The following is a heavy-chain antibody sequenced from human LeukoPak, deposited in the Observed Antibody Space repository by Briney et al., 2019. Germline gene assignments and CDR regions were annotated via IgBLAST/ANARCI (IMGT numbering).Heavy chain of an antibody. Sequence: PQTLSLTCTVSGGSLSRDYWSWIRQPQGKGLEWIGKMHYRSSTNSPPSFKSRVTMSVATSNTQFSLLLTSVTAADAAMYFCARLKLHYYGSGSYAFDVWGQGKMVAVSS. D-gene: IGHD3-10*01. V-gene: IGHV4-59*08. J-gene: IGHJ3*01. CDR3: ARLKLHYYGSGSYAFDV. CDR2: MHYRSST. CDR1: GGSLSRDY.